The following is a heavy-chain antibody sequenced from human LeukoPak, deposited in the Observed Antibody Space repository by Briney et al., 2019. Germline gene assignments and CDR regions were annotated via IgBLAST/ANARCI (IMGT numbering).Heavy chain of an antibody. Sequence: PGGSLRLSCAAPGFFFTSSGMTWVRQAPGKGLEWVTFIGSDGSKQYYADSVKGRFSISRDNSRNTVSLQMNSLRLEDTAVYYCATDGSGTSFPYYFESWGQGTLVTVSS. CDR2: IGSDGSKQ. J-gene: IGHJ4*02. CDR3: ATDGSGTSFPYYFES. V-gene: IGHV3-30*02. CDR1: GFFFTSSG. D-gene: IGHD3-10*01.